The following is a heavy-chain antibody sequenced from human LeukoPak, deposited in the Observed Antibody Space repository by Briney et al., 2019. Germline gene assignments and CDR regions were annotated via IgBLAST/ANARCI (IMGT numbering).Heavy chain of an antibody. D-gene: IGHD5-18*01. Sequence: PSETLSLTCTVSGGSISNYYWSWIRQPPGKGLEWIGYIYYTGSTNYNPSLESRVTMSADTSNNHFSLKLTSVTAADTAVYYCARDRSYGPDHWGQGTLVTVSS. CDR1: GGSISNYY. CDR2: IYYTGST. V-gene: IGHV4-59*12. J-gene: IGHJ4*02. CDR3: ARDRSYGPDH.